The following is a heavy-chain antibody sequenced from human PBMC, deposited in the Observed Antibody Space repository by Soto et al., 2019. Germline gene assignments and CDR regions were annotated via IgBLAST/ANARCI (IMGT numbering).Heavy chain of an antibody. J-gene: IGHJ4*02. V-gene: IGHV3-30-3*01. D-gene: IGHD2-15*01. CDR3: ARDWGCSGGSCYRGIDY. Sequence: QVQLVESGGGVVQPGRSLRLSCAASGFTFSSYAMHWVRQAPGKGLEWVAVISYAGSNKYYADSVKGRFTISRDNSKNTLYLQMNSLRAEDTAVYYCARDWGCSGGSCYRGIDYWGQGTLVTVSS. CDR1: GFTFSSYA. CDR2: ISYAGSNK.